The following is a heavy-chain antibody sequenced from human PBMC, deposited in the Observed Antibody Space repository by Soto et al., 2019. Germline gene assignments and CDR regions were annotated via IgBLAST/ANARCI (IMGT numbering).Heavy chain of an antibody. D-gene: IGHD3-22*01. CDR2: ISGSGGST. CDR1: GFTFSSYA. Sequence: GGSLRLSCAASGFTFSSYAMSWVRQAPGKGLEWVSAISGSGGSTYYADSGKGRFTISRANSKNTLYLQMNSLRAEDTAVYYCAKYGDYYDSSGYLYRGYYFDYWGQGTLVTVSS. J-gene: IGHJ4*02. V-gene: IGHV3-23*01. CDR3: AKYGDYYDSSGYLYRGYYFDY.